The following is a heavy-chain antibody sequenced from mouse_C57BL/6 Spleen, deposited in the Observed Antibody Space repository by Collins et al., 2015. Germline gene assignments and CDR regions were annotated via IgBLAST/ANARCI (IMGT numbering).Heavy chain of an antibody. CDR1: GYTFTSYW. V-gene: IGHV1-50*01. CDR3: ARRGFLY. CDR2: IDPSDSYT. Sequence: QVQLQQPGAELVKPGASVKLSCKASGYTFTSYWMQWVKQGPGQGLEWIGEIDPSDSYTNYNQKFKGRATLTVDTSSSTAYMQLSSLTSEDSAVYYCARRGFLYWGQGTLVTVSA. J-gene: IGHJ3*01.